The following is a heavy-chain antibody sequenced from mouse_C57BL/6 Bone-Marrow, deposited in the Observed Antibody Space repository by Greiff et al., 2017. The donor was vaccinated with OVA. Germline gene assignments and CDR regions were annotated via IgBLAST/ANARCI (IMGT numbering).Heavy chain of an antibody. CDR2: IDPSDSYT. V-gene: IGHV1-50*01. D-gene: IGHD3-2*02. CDR3: AHSSGYY. CDR1: GYTFTSYW. Sequence: QVQLQQPGAELVKPGASVKLSCKASGYTFTSYWMQWVKQRPGQGLEWIGEIDPSDSYTNYNQKFKGKATLTVDTSSSTAYMQLSSLTSEDSAVYYWAHSSGYYWGQGTLVTVSA. J-gene: IGHJ3*01.